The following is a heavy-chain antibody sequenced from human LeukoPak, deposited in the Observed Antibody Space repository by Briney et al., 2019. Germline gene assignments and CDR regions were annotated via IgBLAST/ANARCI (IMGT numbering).Heavy chain of an antibody. CDR2: TYYRSKWYS. D-gene: IGHD1-26*01. Sequence: SPTPSLPLSISRGSVSSKSATLKWIQQSPSRGLEWLGRTYYRSKWYSYYAVYVKSRICINPGTSKNQFSLQLNSVTTEDTAMYYCARGVVVGATFSGFGIWGQGTIVSVSS. CDR3: ARGVVVGATFSGFGI. J-gene: IGHJ3*02. CDR1: RGSVSSKSAT. V-gene: IGHV6-1*01.